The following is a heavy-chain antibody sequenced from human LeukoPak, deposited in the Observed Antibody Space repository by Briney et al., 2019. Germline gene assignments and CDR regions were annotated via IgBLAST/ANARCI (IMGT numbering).Heavy chain of an antibody. J-gene: IGHJ4*02. CDR1: VVTFSIYA. V-gene: IGHV1-69*06. CDR2: IIAIFGTA. CDR3: ASFSPYYYDSSGYRDY. D-gene: IGHD3-22*01. Sequence: SVSVSSTASVVTFSIYAVSSGAQAAGQGRGWMGGIIAIFGTANYARNFQGRVTITADKSTSTAYMELSSLRSEGTAVYYCASFSPYYYDSSGYRDYWGQGTLVTVSS.